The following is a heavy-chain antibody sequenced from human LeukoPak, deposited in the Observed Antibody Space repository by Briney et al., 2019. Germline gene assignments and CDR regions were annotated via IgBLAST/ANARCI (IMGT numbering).Heavy chain of an antibody. V-gene: IGHV1-8*01. CDR2: MNPNSGNT. D-gene: IGHD2-15*01. CDR1: GYTFTSYD. Sequence: ASVKVSCKASGYTFTSYDINWVRQATGQGLEWMGWMNPNSGNTGYAQKFQGRVTMTGNTSISTAYMELSSLRSEDTAVYYCARVHCSGGSCYSRLAPAAGYRYYFDYWGQGTLVTVSS. CDR3: ARVHCSGGSCYSRLAPAAGYRYYFDY. J-gene: IGHJ4*02.